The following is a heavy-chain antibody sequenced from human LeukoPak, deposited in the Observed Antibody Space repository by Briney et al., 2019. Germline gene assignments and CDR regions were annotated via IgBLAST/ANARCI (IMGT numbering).Heavy chain of an antibody. D-gene: IGHD7-27*01. V-gene: IGHV3-21*01. Sequence: GGSLRLSCAASGFTFSSYSMNWVRQAPGKGLEWVSSISSSSSYIYYADSVKGRFTISRDNAKNSLYLQMNSLRAEDTAVYYCTSHFELGPQPFDYWGQGTLVTVSS. CDR3: TSHFELGPQPFDY. CDR2: ISSSSSYI. CDR1: GFTFSSYS. J-gene: IGHJ4*02.